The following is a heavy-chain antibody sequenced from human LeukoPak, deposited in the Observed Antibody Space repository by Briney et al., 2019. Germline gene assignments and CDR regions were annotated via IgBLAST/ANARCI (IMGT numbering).Heavy chain of an antibody. D-gene: IGHD3-10*01. CDR3: AIQVRGVVY. Sequence: GGSLRLSCAASGFTFSTYRMHWVRQAPGKGLEYLSGISSDGGSTYYADSVKGRFTISRDNSKNTLYLQMGSLRAEDMAVYYCAIQVRGVVYWGQGTLVTVSS. J-gene: IGHJ4*02. V-gene: IGHV3-64*02. CDR2: ISSDGGST. CDR1: GFTFSTYR.